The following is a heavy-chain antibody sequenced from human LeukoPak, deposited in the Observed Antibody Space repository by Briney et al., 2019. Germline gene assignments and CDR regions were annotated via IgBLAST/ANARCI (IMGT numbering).Heavy chain of an antibody. CDR2: ITSSSSYM. J-gene: IGHJ4*02. V-gene: IGHV3-21*01. CDR1: GFTFSSYE. D-gene: IGHD6-19*01. Sequence: GGSLRLSCAASGFTFSSYEMNWVRQAPGKGLEWVSSITSSSSYMYYADSVRGRFTISRDNAQKSLYLQMDSLRAEDTAVYYCARDGSGWSYDYWGQGALVTVSS. CDR3: ARDGSGWSYDY.